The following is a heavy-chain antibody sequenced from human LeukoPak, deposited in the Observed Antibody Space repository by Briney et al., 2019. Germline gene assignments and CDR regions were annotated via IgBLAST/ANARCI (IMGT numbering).Heavy chain of an antibody. CDR2: IWYDGSNK. J-gene: IGHJ3*02. D-gene: IGHD3-10*01. CDR1: GFTFSTYG. Sequence: GRSLRLSCAASGFTFSTYGMHWVRQAPGNGLEWVAVIWYDGSNKYYADSVKGRFTISRDNSKNTLYLQMNSLRAEDTAVYYCARDTSGSYKAFDIWGQGTMVTVSS. CDR3: ARDTSGSYKAFDI. V-gene: IGHV3-33*01.